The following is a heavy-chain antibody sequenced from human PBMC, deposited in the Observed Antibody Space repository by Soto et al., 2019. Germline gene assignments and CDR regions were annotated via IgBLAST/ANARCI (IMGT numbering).Heavy chain of an antibody. CDR2: ISYDGGHK. CDR3: ARVKTDYSNPRGPFFFYGMDV. V-gene: IGHV3-30-3*01. Sequence: QVQLVESGGGVVHPERSLRLSCSASEFTFSSYAMHWVRQATGKGLEWVAGISYDGGHKFYGDSVRGRFTISRDSSKTTVFLQMNRLRPEDTAAYYCARVKTDYSNPRGPFFFYGMDVWGQGTTVTVSS. D-gene: IGHD4-4*01. J-gene: IGHJ6*02. CDR1: EFTFSSYA.